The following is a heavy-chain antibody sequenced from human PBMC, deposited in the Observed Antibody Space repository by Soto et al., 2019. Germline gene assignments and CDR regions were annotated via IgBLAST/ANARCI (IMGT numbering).Heavy chain of an antibody. CDR2: IYYSGST. CDR1: GGSISNYY. V-gene: IGHV4-59*12. Sequence: PSETLSLTCIVSGGSISNYYWSWIRQPPGKGLEWIGYIYYSGSTYYNPSLKSRVTISVDTSKNQFSLKLSSVTAADTAVYYCARDSYDSSAYDYWGQGTLVTVSS. J-gene: IGHJ4*02. CDR3: ARDSYDSSAYDY. D-gene: IGHD3-22*01.